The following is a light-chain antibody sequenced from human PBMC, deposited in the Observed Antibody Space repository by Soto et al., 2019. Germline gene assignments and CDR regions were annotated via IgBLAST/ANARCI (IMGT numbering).Light chain of an antibody. Sequence: EILLAQSPATLSLSPGERATLSCRASQSVNNFLAWYQQKPGQAPRLLIFDASYRASGIPGRFSGSGSGTDFTLTISSLQPEDFVTYYCLQHNSYPLTFGGGTKVDIK. V-gene: IGKV3-11*01. CDR2: DAS. J-gene: IGKJ4*01. CDR3: LQHNSYPLT. CDR1: QSVNNF.